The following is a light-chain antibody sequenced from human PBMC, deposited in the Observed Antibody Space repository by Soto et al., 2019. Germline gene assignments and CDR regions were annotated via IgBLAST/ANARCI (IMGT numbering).Light chain of an antibody. CDR2: EVS. V-gene: IGLV2-14*01. Sequence: QSVLTQPASVSGSPGQSITISCTGTSSDVGGYNYVSWYQQHPGKAPKLMIYEVSNRPSGVSNRSSGSKSGNTASLTISGLQAEDEADYYCSSYTSSTFYVXGTGTKVTVL. CDR3: SSYTSSTFYV. J-gene: IGLJ1*01. CDR1: SSDVGGYNY.